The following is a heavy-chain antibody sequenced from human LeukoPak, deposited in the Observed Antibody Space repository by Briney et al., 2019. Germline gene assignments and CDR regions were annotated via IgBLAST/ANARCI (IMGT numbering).Heavy chain of an antibody. CDR2: ISAYNGNT. CDR1: GYTFTGYY. J-gene: IGHJ4*02. CDR3: ARANLGYCSSTSCFPFDY. V-gene: IGHV1-18*04. Sequence: ASVNVSCKASGYTFTGYYMHWVRQAPGQGLEWMGWISAYNGNTNYAQKLQGRVTMTTDTSTSTAYMELRSLRSDDTAVYYCARANLGYCSSTSCFPFDYWGQGTLVTVSS. D-gene: IGHD2-2*01.